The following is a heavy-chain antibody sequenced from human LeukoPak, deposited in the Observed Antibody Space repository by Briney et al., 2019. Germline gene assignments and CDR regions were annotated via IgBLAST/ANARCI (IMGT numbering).Heavy chain of an antibody. CDR1: GYTFTGYY. D-gene: IGHD3-10*01. V-gene: IGHV1-2*06. J-gene: IGHJ5*02. Sequence: GASVKVSCKASGYTFTGYYIHWVRQAPGQGLECMRRINPNSRGTNYAQKFQGRVTMTRDTSISTAYMELSRLRSDDTAVYYCARGGSGSYFSWLDPWGQGTLVTVSS. CDR3: ARGGSGSYFSWLDP. CDR2: INPNSRGT.